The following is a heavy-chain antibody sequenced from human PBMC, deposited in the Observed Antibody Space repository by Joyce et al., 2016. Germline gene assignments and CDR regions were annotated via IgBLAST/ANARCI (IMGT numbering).Heavy chain of an antibody. CDR2: IDPKSGGT. J-gene: IGHJ4*02. V-gene: IGHV1-2*02. Sequence: QVQLVQSGADVKKPGASVKVTCKASGYTFINYYVHWIRRAPGQGLEWMGWIDPKSGGTKYAQKFQGRVTMTRDTSITTVHMEVSNLRSDDTAVYYCAKGIIGGVDHWGQGTRVTVSS. CDR3: AKGIIGGVDH. CDR1: GYTFINYY.